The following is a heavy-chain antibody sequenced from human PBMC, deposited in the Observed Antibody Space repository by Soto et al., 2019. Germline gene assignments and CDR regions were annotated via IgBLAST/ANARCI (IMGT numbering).Heavy chain of an antibody. CDR3: ARDLAWRRYHELSY. J-gene: IGHJ4*02. D-gene: IGHD2-2*01. CDR1: GYTFTNYG. CDR2: ISVYNGNT. V-gene: IGHV1-18*04. Sequence: QVQLVQSGTEVKRPGASVKVSCKASGYTFTNYGISWVRQAPGQGLEWMGWISVYNGNTNCAQKLQGRVTMTTDTSTSTAYMEVRSLRSDDTAVYYCARDLAWRRYHELSYWGQGTLVTVSS.